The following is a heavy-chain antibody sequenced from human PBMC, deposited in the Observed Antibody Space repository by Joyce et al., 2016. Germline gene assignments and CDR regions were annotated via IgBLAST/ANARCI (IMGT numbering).Heavy chain of an antibody. V-gene: IGHV3-30*04. CDR2: ISLDGNKE. J-gene: IGHJ1*01. CDR1: GFTFTNYA. D-gene: IGHD2-8*01. CDR3: ARNAIGG. Sequence: QVQLVEFGGGVVQPGRSLRLSCASSGFTFTNYAIQWVRQAPGKGLEWVAGISLDGNKEYYADSVKGRFTVSRDNSKNMVYLVMNGLTADDTAVYYCARNAIGGWGPGSLVTVSS.